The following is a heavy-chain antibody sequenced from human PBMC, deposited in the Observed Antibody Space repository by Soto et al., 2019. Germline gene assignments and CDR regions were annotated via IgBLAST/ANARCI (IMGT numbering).Heavy chain of an antibody. CDR3: ARDLGAGLVDY. D-gene: IGHD6-19*01. Sequence: QVQLVQSGAEVKKPGASVKVSCKASGYTFTSYGITWVRQAPGQGLEWMGWSNVYNGNTNYAQKLPGRVTMTTDTSMSTAYMELRSLRSDDTAVYYCARDLGAGLVDYWGQGTLVTVSS. J-gene: IGHJ4*02. CDR2: SNVYNGNT. V-gene: IGHV1-18*01. CDR1: GYTFTSYG.